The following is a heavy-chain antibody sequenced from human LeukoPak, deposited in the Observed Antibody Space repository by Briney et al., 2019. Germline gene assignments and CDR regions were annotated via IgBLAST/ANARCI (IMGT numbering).Heavy chain of an antibody. V-gene: IGHV1-58*01. CDR3: AAVSHLGYCSSTSCDGYFDY. Sequence: SVKVSCKASGFTFTSSAVQWVRQARGQRLEWIGWIVVGSGNTNYAQKFQERVTITRDMSTSTAYMELSSLRSEDTAVYYCAAVSHLGYCSSTSCDGYFDYWGQGTLVTVSS. D-gene: IGHD2-2*01. J-gene: IGHJ4*02. CDR2: IVVGSGNT. CDR1: GFTFTSSA.